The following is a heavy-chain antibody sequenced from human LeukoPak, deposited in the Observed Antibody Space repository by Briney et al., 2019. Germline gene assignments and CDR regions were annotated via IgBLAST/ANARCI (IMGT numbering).Heavy chain of an antibody. CDR2: MNPNSGNT. V-gene: IGHV1-8*01. J-gene: IGHJ6*02. CDR1: GYTFTSYD. CDR3: ASGTWFRYYYGMDV. D-gene: IGHD3-10*01. Sequence: ASVKVSCKASGYTFTSYDINWVRQATGQGLKWMGWMNPNSGNTGYAQKFQGRVTMTRNTSISTAYMELSSLRSEDTAVYYCASGTWFRYYYGMDVWGQGTTVTVSS.